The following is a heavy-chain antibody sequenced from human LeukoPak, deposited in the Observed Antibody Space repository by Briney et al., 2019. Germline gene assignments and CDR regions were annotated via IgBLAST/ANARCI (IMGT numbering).Heavy chain of an antibody. V-gene: IGHV1-69*06. Sequence: ASVKVSCKASGGTFSSYAISWVRQAPGQGLEWMGGIIPIFGTANYAQKFQGRVTITADKSTSTAYMGLSSLRSEDTAVYYCASLYYDSPTYYFDYWGQGTLVTVSS. CDR2: IIPIFGTA. J-gene: IGHJ4*02. CDR3: ASLYYDSPTYYFDY. D-gene: IGHD3-22*01. CDR1: GGTFSSYA.